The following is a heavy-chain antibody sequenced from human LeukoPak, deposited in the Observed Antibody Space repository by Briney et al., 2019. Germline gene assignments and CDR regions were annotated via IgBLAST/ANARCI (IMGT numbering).Heavy chain of an antibody. CDR1: GGTFISYA. CDR3: ARVVEWGSRWFDP. J-gene: IGHJ5*02. Sequence: ASVKVSFKASGGTFISYAISWVRQAPGQGLEWMGRIIPIFGIANYAQRFQGRVTITADKSTSTAYMELSSLRSEDTAVYYCARVVEWGSRWFDPWGQGTLVTVSS. CDR2: IIPIFGIA. V-gene: IGHV1-69*04. D-gene: IGHD2-8*01.